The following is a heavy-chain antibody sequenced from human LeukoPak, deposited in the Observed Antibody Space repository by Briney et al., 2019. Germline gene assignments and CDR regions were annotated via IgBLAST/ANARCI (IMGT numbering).Heavy chain of an antibody. J-gene: IGHJ4*02. CDR3: ARDLGSGYDFWSSYYILSFDY. Sequence: ASVKVSCKASGYTFTCYGISWVRQAPGQGLEWMGWISAYNGNTNYAQKLQGRVTMTTDTSTSTAYMELRSLRSDDTAVYYCARDLGSGYDFWSSYYILSFDYWGQGTLVTVSS. V-gene: IGHV1-18*01. D-gene: IGHD3-3*01. CDR2: ISAYNGNT. CDR1: GYTFTCYG.